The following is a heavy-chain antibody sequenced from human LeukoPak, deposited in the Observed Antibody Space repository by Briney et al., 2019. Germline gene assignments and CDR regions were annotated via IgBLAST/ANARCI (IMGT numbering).Heavy chain of an antibody. J-gene: IGHJ4*02. CDR2: IWLDGSAT. D-gene: IGHD1-14*01. CDR1: GFDFGSYD. V-gene: IGHV3-33*01. Sequence: GGSLRLSCAASGFDFGSYDMHWVRQAPGKGLEWVAIIWLDGSATYYGDSVKGRFTVSRDNSNNTLYLQMNSLRVEDTAVYYCARDLNREDSDYWAREPWSPSPQ. CDR3: ARDLNREDSDY.